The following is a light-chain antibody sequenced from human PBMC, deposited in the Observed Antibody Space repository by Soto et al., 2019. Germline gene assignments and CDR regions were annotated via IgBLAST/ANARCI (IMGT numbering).Light chain of an antibody. J-gene: IGLJ1*01. Sequence: QSVLTQPPSVSGAPGQMVTISCTGSNSNIGSGHGIHWYQQLPGTAPKLLIYDNTNRPSGVPDRFSGSKSGTSASLAITGLQAEDEADYYCQSYDSSLSAYVFGTGTKVTVL. CDR3: QSYDSSLSAYV. V-gene: IGLV1-40*01. CDR1: NSNIGSGHG. CDR2: DNT.